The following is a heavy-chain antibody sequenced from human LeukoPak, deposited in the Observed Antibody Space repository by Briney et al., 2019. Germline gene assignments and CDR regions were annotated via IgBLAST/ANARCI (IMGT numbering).Heavy chain of an antibody. CDR3: TRRVSATRWFDP. D-gene: IGHD2-15*01. Sequence: PWESLTRSCAASGWTFSSYWMHWVRQAPGKGLVWVSGINSGGSTTNHAYSVTGRITISRDNAENTLYLQMDSLRVEDTAVSYCTRRVSATRWFDPWGQGTLVTVSS. CDR1: GWTFSSYW. V-gene: IGHV3-74*01. CDR2: INSGGSTT. J-gene: IGHJ5*02.